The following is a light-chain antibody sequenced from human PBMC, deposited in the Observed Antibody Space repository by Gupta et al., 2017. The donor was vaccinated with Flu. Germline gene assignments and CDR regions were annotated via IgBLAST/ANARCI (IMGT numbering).Light chain of an antibody. CDR2: DDD. Sequence: QPVFTQAPSVSAAPGQKVTIPCPGSSSNIEHNYVSWYQQLPGTAPKLLIYDDDKRPSGIPDRFSGSKSGTSATLGITGLQTGDEADYYCAAWDSSLTAVLFGGGTKLTVL. CDR1: SSNIEHNY. J-gene: IGLJ3*02. V-gene: IGLV1-51*01. CDR3: AAWDSSLTAVL.